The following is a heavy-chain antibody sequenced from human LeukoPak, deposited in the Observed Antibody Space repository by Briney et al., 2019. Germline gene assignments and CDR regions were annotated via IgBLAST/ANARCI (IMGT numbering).Heavy chain of an antibody. CDR1: GYSFTTYA. D-gene: IGHD3-10*01. Sequence: ASVKVSCKASGYSFTTYALHWVRQAPGQSPEWMGWINAGNGNTRYSQKFEGRVTITRDTSASTAYMDLSSLRSEDTAMYYCALQGVRGVSYFFDYWGQGTLVTVSS. J-gene: IGHJ4*02. CDR3: ALQGVRGVSYFFDY. CDR2: INAGNGNT. V-gene: IGHV1-3*01.